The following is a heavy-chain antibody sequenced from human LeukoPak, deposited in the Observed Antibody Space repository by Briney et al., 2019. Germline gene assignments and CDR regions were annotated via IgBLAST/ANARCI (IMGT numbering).Heavy chain of an antibody. CDR2: VSYSGNT. CDR1: GGSIGTSY. CDR3: ARQLYTSMCPFDY. D-gene: IGHD5-18*01. J-gene: IGHJ4*02. Sequence: TSETLSLTCTVSGGSIGTSYWSWIRQPPGKGLEWIGYVSYSGNTNYNPSLKSRVTVSVDSSKNQFSLKLSSVTAADTAVYYCARQLYTSMCPFDYWGQGTLVTVPS. V-gene: IGHV4-59*08.